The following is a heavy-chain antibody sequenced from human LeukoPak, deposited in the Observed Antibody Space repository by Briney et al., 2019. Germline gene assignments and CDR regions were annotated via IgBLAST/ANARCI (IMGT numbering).Heavy chain of an antibody. V-gene: IGHV4-34*01. J-gene: IGHJ4*02. CDR3: ARIYEDFDY. Sequence: SETLSLTCAVYGGSFSGYYWSWIRQPPGQGLEWIGEINHSGSTNYNPSLKSRVTISVDTSKNQFSLKLSSVTAADTAVYYCARIYEDFDYWGQGTLVTVSS. CDR1: GGSFSGYY. CDR2: INHSGST. D-gene: IGHD3-3*01.